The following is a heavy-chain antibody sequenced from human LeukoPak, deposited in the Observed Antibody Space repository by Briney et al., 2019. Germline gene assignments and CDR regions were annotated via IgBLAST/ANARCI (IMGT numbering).Heavy chain of an antibody. V-gene: IGHV3-30*04. CDR2: ISYDGSNK. J-gene: IGHJ4*02. Sequence: GGSLRLSCAASGFTFSSYAMHWVRQAPGKGLEWVAVISYDGSNKYYADSVKGRFTISRDNSKNTLYLQMNSLRAEDTAVYYCRTDTAMVNGHDYWGRGTLVTVSS. CDR1: GFTFSSYA. CDR3: RTDTAMVNGHDY. D-gene: IGHD5-18*01.